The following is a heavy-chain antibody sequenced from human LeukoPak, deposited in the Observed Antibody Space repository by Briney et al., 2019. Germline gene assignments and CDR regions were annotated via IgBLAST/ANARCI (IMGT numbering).Heavy chain of an antibody. CDR2: IWYDGSNK. J-gene: IGHJ4*02. CDR1: GFTFSSYG. Sequence: GRSLRLSCAASGFTFSSYGMHWVRQAPGKGLEWVAVIWYDGSNKYYADSVKGRFTISRDNSKNTLYLQINSLRAEDTAVYYCARALGITGTFDYWGQGTLVTVSS. D-gene: IGHD1-7*01. V-gene: IGHV3-33*01. CDR3: ARALGITGTFDY.